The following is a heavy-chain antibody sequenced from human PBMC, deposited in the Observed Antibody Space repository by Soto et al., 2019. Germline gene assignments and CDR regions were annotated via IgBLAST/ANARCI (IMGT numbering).Heavy chain of an antibody. CDR3: ARDPRSSWYEYYYYGMDV. D-gene: IGHD6-13*01. CDR2: IWYDGSNK. J-gene: IGHJ6*02. Sequence: GGSLRLSCAASGFTFSSYGMHWVRQAPGKGLEWVAVIWYDGSNKYYADSVKGRFTISRDNSKNTLYLQMNSLRAEDTAVYYCARDPRSSWYEYYYYGMDVWGQGTTVTVSS. CDR1: GFTFSSYG. V-gene: IGHV3-33*01.